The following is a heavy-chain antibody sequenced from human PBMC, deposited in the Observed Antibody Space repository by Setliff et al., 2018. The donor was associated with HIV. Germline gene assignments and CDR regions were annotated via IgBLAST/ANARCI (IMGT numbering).Heavy chain of an antibody. CDR2: ITNDVTAT. Sequence: GGSLRLSCAASGIGFSRYWMHWVRQAPGKGLVWVSRITNDVTATTYADFVKGRFTISRDNAKNSLHLQMNSLRVEDTAVYYCTRELRCAEYWGQGTLVTVSS. D-gene: IGHD4-17*01. CDR3: TRELRCAEY. J-gene: IGHJ4*02. V-gene: IGHV3-74*01. CDR1: GIGFSRYW.